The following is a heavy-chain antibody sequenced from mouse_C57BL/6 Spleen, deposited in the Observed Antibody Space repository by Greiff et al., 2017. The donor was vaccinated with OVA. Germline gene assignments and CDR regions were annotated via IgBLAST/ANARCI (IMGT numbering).Heavy chain of an antibody. CDR2: IDPSDSET. J-gene: IGHJ2*01. CDR1: GYTFTSYW. CDR3: ARLDGYDGHFDY. D-gene: IGHD2-2*01. Sequence: QVQLQQPGAELVRPGSSVKLSCKASGYTFTSYWMHWVKQRPIQGLEWIGNIDPSDSETHYNQKFKDKATLTVDKSSSTAYMQLSSLTSADSAVYYCARLDGYDGHFDYWGQGTTLTVSS. V-gene: IGHV1-52*01.